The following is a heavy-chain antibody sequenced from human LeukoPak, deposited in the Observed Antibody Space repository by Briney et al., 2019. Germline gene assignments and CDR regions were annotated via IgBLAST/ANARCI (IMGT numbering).Heavy chain of an antibody. CDR1: GGSIRSSSYY. J-gene: IGHJ4*02. CDR2: IYYSGSA. V-gene: IGHV4-39*01. Sequence: PSETLSLTCTVSGGSIRSSSYYWGWIRQPPGKGLEWIGSIYYSGSAYYNPSLKSRVTIFVDTSRNQVSLKLSSVTAADTAVYYCARLQRVGPFDYWGQGTLVTVSS. CDR3: ARLQRVGPFDY. D-gene: IGHD1-26*01.